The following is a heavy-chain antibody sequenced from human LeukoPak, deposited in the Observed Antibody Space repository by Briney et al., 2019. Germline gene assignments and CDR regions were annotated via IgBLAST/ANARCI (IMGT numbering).Heavy chain of an antibody. D-gene: IGHD4-17*01. CDR1: GFTFSSYW. J-gene: IGHJ2*01. CDR3: AKDGWGGLTPDYGDYVLGWYFDL. Sequence: GGSLRLSCAASGFTFSSYWMSWVRQAPGKGLEWVANIKQDGSEKYYVDSVKGRFTISRDNAKNSLYLQMNSLRAEDTAVYYCAKDGWGGLTPDYGDYVLGWYFDLWGRGTLVTVSS. CDR2: IKQDGSEK. V-gene: IGHV3-7*01.